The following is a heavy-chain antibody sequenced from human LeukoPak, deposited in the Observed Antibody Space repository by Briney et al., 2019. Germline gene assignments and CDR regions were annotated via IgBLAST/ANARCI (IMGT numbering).Heavy chain of an antibody. CDR3: ARVPYYDSSGYYYEPFDS. Sequence: GASVKVSCKASGYTFTSYDINWVRQATGQGLEWMGWMNPNSGKTGYAQKFQGRVTMTRNTSISTAYMDLSSLRSEDTAVYYCARVPYYDSSGYYYEPFDSWGQGTLVTVSP. CDR1: GYTFTSYD. CDR2: MNPNSGKT. V-gene: IGHV1-8*01. D-gene: IGHD3-22*01. J-gene: IGHJ4*02.